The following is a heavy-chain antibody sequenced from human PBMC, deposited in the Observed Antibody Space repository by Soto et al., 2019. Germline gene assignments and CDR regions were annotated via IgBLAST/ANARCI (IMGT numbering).Heavy chain of an antibody. J-gene: IGHJ6*02. CDR1: GFSLSTGGMC. CDR2: IDWDDDK. Sequence: SGPTLVNPTQTLTLTCTFSGFSLSTGGMCVSWVRQPPGKALEWLALIDWDDDKYYSTSLKTRLTISKDTSKNQVVLTMTNMDPVDTATYYCARVRIAVAATNYYYYSGMDVWGQGTTVTVSS. D-gene: IGHD6-19*01. V-gene: IGHV2-70*20. CDR3: ARVRIAVAATNYYYYSGMDV.